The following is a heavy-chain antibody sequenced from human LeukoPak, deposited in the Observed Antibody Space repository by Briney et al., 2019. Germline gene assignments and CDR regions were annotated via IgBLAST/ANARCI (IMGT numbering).Heavy chain of an antibody. J-gene: IGHJ4*02. CDR3: ARHGSSWYEKDYFDY. V-gene: IGHV4-34*01. CDR2: INHSGST. D-gene: IGHD6-13*01. Sequence: SETLSLTCAVYGGSFSGYYWSWIRQPPGKGLEWIGEINHSGSTNYNPSLKSRVTISVDTSKNQFSLKLSSVTAADTAVYYCARHGSSWYEKDYFDYWGQGTLVTVSS. CDR1: GGSFSGYY.